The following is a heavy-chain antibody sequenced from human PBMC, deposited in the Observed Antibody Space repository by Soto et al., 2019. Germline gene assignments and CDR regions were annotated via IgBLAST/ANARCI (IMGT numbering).Heavy chain of an antibody. CDR3: ARGSSSNFDY. CDR1: GGSISSYY. V-gene: IGHV4-59*01. CDR2: IYYSGST. Sequence: SETLSLTCTVSGGSISSYYWSWIRQPPGKGLEWIGYIYYSGSTNYNPSLKSRVTISVDTSKNQFSLKLSSVTAADTAVYYCARGSSSNFDYWGQGTLVTVSS. J-gene: IGHJ4*02. D-gene: IGHD6-19*01.